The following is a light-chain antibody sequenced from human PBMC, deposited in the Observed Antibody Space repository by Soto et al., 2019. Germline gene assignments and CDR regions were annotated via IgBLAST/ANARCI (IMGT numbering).Light chain of an antibody. J-gene: IGKJ5*01. CDR3: QHYGSSPIT. CDR1: QSVSSN. V-gene: IGKV3-15*01. Sequence: EIVMTQSPATLPVSPGERATLSCRASQSVSSNLAWYQQKPGQAPRFLIYGASTRATGIPARFSGSGSGTDFTLTISRLEPEDFAVFYCQHYGSSPITFGQGTRLEIK. CDR2: GAS.